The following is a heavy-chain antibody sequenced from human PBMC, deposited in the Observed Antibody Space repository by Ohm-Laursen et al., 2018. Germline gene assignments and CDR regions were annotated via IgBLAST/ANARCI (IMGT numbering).Heavy chain of an antibody. D-gene: IGHD4-17*01. CDR3: AKDGYGDQTNWFDP. V-gene: IGHV3-9*01. CDR2: ISWNSGSI. CDR1: GFTFDDYA. J-gene: IGHJ5*02. Sequence: SRRFSCAASGFTFDDYAMHWVRQALGKGLVWVSGISWNSGSIGYADSVKGRFTISRDNAKNSLYLQMNSLRAEDTALYYCAKDGYGDQTNWFDPWGQGTLVTVSS.